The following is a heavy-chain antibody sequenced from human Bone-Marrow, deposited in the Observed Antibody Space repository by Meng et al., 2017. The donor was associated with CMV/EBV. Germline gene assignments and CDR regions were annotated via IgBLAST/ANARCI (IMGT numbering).Heavy chain of an antibody. CDR1: GFTFSSYS. CDR3: ARGGAAAGVYYYYYGMDV. V-gene: IGHV3-48*04. D-gene: IGHD6-13*01. CDR2: ISSSSSTI. Sequence: GESLKISCAASGFTFSSYSMNWVRQAPGKGLEWVSYISSSSSTIYYADSVKGRFTISRDNAKNSLYLQMNSLGAEDTAVYYCARGGAAAGVYYYYYGMDVWGQGTTVTVAS. J-gene: IGHJ6*02.